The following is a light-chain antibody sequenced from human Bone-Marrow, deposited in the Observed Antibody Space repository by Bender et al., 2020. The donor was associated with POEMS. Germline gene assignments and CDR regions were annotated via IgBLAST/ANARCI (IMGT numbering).Light chain of an antibody. CDR3: QSLDFRGSSVV. J-gene: IGLJ2*01. CDR2: KDS. CDR1: ALPRQY. V-gene: IGLV3-25*03. Sequence: SYELTQPPSVSVSPGQTARITCSGDALPRQYAYWYQQTPGQAPVLLIYKDSERPSGSPERFSGSSSGTTVTLTISGVKAEDEADYYCQSLDFRGSSVVIGGGTKLTVL.